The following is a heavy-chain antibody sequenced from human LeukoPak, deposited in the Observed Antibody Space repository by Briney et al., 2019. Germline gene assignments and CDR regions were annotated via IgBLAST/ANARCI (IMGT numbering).Heavy chain of an antibody. CDR2: ISESGGST. CDR3: ARSGTYYYDSSGIDY. D-gene: IGHD3-22*01. V-gene: IGHV3-23*01. Sequence: GGSLRLSCAASGFTFSRYAMSWVRQAPGKGLEWVSLISESGGSTYYADSVKGRFTISRDNSKNTLYLQMNTLRAEDTAVYYCARSGTYYYDSSGIDYWGQGTLVTVSS. CDR1: GFTFSRYA. J-gene: IGHJ4*02.